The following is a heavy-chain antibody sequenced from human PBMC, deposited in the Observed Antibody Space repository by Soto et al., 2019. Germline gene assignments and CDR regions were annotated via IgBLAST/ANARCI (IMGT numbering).Heavy chain of an antibody. CDR1: GGSINTAGYY. D-gene: IGHD3-9*01. CDR3: ARSFFDLSTATGGHWFDP. Sequence: PSETLSVTCNVSGGSINTAGYYWNWVRHSPGKGLEWIGYIFYSGTTYYNSSLESRLTMSLDKSKNHFTLRLSSVTAADTAYYYCARSFFDLSTATGGHWFDPWGHGTLVTVSS. V-gene: IGHV4-31*03. J-gene: IGHJ5*02. CDR2: IFYSGTT.